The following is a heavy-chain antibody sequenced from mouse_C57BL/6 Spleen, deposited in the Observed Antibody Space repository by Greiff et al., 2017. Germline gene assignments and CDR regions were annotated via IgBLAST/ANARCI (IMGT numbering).Heavy chain of an antibody. J-gene: IGHJ1*03. CDR2: IWSGGST. Sequence: QVQLQQSGPGLVQPSQSLSITCTVSGFSLTSYGVHWVRQPPGKGLEWLGVIWSGGSTDYNAAFISRLSISKDNSKSQVFFKMNSLQADDTAIYXCAKREITTVVADWYFDVWGTGTTVTVSS. V-gene: IGHV2-4*01. D-gene: IGHD1-1*01. CDR3: AKREITTVVADWYFDV. CDR1: GFSLTSYG.